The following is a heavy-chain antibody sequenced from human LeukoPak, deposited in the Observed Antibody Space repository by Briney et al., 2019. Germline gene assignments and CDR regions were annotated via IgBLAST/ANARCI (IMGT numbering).Heavy chain of an antibody. V-gene: IGHV1-18*01. CDR1: GYTFTSYG. CDR2: ISAYNGNT. D-gene: IGHD1-14*01. CDR3: ARGGSSTVLYYYYGMDV. Sequence: ASVKVSCKASGYTFTSYGISWVRQAPGQGLEWMGWISAYNGNTNYAQKLQGRVTMTTDTSTSTAYMELRSLRSDDTAVYYCARGGSSTVLYYYYGMDVWGQGTTVTVSS. J-gene: IGHJ6*02.